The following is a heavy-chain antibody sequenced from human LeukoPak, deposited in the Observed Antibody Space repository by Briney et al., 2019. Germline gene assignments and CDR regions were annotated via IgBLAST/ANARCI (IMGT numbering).Heavy chain of an antibody. V-gene: IGHV3-53*01. Sequence: PGGSLRLSCAASGFTVSSNDMSWVRQAPGKGLEWVSIIYTGSKTYYADSVKGRFTISRDNSKNTVYLQMNSLRAEDTAVYYCARDLCTSTNCYGAFDYWGQGTLVTVSS. CDR1: GFTVSSND. D-gene: IGHD2-2*01. CDR2: IYTGSKT. J-gene: IGHJ4*02. CDR3: ARDLCTSTNCYGAFDY.